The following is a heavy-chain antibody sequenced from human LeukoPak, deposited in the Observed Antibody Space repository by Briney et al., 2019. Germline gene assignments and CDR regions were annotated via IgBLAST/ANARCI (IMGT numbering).Heavy chain of an antibody. Sequence: PGGSLRLSCAASGFTFSNAWMSWVRQAPGKGLEWVGRIKSKTDGGTTDYAAPVKGRFTISRDDSKNTLYLQMNSPKTEDTAVYYCTTDLYQTYYFDYWGQGTLVTVSS. CDR1: GFTFSNAW. CDR3: TTDLYQTYYFDY. D-gene: IGHD3-16*01. CDR2: IKSKTDGGTT. V-gene: IGHV3-15*01. J-gene: IGHJ4*02.